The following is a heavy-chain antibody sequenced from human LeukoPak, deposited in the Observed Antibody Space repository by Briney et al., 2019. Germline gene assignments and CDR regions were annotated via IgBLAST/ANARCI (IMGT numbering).Heavy chain of an antibody. V-gene: IGHV3-23*01. CDR3: TREGRGWFGEPSHDT. CDR2: ISGSGGST. CDR1: GFTFSSYA. D-gene: IGHD3-10*01. J-gene: IGHJ5*02. Sequence: GGSLRLSCAASGFTFSSYAMSWVRQAPGKGLEWVSAISGSGGSTYYADSVKGRFTISRDNAKNTLYLQMNSLRDEDTAVYYCTREGRGWFGEPSHDTWGQGTLVTVS.